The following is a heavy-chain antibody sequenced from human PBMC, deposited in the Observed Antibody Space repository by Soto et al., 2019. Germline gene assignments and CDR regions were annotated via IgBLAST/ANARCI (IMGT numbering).Heavy chain of an antibody. J-gene: IGHJ6*02. CDR3: AKDRNVLLYFVWAQRGGMDV. CDR2: IYSGGST. CDR1: GFTVSSNY. D-gene: IGHD3-9*01. Sequence: HPGGSLRLSCAASGFTVSSNYMSWVRQAPGKGLEWVSVIYSGGSTYYADSVKGRLTISRDNAKNTLYLQMNSLRAWDTAVYYCAKDRNVLLYFVWAQRGGMDVWGQGPTVTV. V-gene: IGHV3-53*05.